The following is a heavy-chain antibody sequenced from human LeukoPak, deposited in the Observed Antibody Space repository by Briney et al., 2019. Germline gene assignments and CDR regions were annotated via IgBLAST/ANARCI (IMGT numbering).Heavy chain of an antibody. V-gene: IGHV1-69*01. CDR3: ARSGNYYYGSGSYFLDY. D-gene: IGHD3-10*01. J-gene: IGHJ4*02. CDR1: GGTFSSYA. Sequence: GSSVKVSCKASGGTFSSYAISWVRQAPGQGLEWMGGIIPIFGTANYAQKFQGRVTITADESTSTAYMELSSLRSEDTVVYYCARSGNYYYGSGSYFLDYWGQGTLVTVSS. CDR2: IIPIFGTA.